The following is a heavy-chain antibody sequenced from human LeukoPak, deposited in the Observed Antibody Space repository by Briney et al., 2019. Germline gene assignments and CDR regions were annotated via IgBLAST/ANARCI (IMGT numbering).Heavy chain of an antibody. Sequence: GGSLRLSCAASGFTFSSYAMHWVRQASGEGLEWVALISYDGYNKYYADSVKGRFTISRDNSKNTLYLQMNGLRAEDTALYYCARDHAQGIAVPDDDWGQGTLVTVSS. CDR1: GFTFSSYA. V-gene: IGHV3-30-3*01. CDR3: ARDHAQGIAVPDDD. J-gene: IGHJ4*02. D-gene: IGHD6-19*01. CDR2: ISYDGYNK.